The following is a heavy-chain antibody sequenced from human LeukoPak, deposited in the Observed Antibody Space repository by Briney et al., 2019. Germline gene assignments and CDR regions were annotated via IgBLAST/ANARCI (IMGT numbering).Heavy chain of an antibody. Sequence: SETLSLTCAVSGGSVSSSNWWSWVRQPPGKGLEWIGEIYHSGSTNYNPSLKSRVTILVDTSKNQFSLKLSSVTAADTAVYYCAKVQATGTTTYANFDYWGQGTLVTVSS. CDR3: AKVQATGTTTYANFDY. J-gene: IGHJ4*02. CDR2: IYHSGST. CDR1: GGSVSSSNW. V-gene: IGHV4-4*02. D-gene: IGHD1-1*01.